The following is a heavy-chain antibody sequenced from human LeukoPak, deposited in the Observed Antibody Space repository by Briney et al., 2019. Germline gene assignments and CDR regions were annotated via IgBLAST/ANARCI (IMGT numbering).Heavy chain of an antibody. Sequence: PSETLSLTCTVSGNSFGDCYWSWIRQPAGKGLEWIGRIYTSGSTTYNPSLKSRVTMSVDTSKNQFSLKLSSVTAADTAVYYCARNRYYYGSRSYGVPNWFDPWGQGTLVTVSS. J-gene: IGHJ5*02. CDR2: IYTSGST. CDR1: GNSFGDCY. CDR3: ARNRYYYGSRSYGVPNWFDP. V-gene: IGHV4-4*07. D-gene: IGHD3-10*01.